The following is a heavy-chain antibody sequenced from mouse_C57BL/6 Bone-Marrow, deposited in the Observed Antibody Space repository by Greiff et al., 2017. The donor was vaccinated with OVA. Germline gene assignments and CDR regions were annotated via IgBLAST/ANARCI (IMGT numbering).Heavy chain of an antibody. Sequence: QVQLQQSDAELVKPGASVKISCKVSGYTFTDHTIHWMKQRPEQGLEWIGYIYPRDGSTKYNEKFKGKATLTADKSSSTDYMQLNSLTSEDSAVYFCARSLLLLRLYYYAMDYWGQGTSVTVSS. CDR2: IYPRDGST. J-gene: IGHJ4*01. CDR1: GYTFTDHT. V-gene: IGHV1-78*01. D-gene: IGHD1-2*01. CDR3: ARSLLLLRLYYYAMDY.